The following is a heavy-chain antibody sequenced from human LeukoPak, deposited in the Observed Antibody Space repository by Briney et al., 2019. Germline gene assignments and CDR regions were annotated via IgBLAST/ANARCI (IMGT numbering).Heavy chain of an antibody. CDR2: ISYDGSNK. CDR3: ARGDSGGSFVAANRYYGMDV. D-gene: IGHD2-15*01. J-gene: IGHJ6*02. CDR1: GFTFSSYA. V-gene: IGHV3-30*04. Sequence: GRSLRLSCAASGFTFSSYAMHWVRQAPGKGLEWVAVISYDGSNKYYADSVKGRFTISRDNSKNTLYLQMNSLRAEDTAVYYCARGDSGGSFVAANRYYGMDVWGQGTTVTVSS.